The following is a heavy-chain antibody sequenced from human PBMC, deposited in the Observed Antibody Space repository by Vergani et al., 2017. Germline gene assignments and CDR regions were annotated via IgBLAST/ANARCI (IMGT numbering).Heavy chain of an antibody. J-gene: IGHJ3*02. CDR2: VSTGTKSQ. V-gene: IGHV3-48*04. CDR1: GFDFSSYI. D-gene: IGHD6-13*01. CDR3: AREVLQQLVAFDI. Sequence: QLVESGGGWVQPGGSLRLSCVVSGFDFSSYIMNWVRQAPGKGLEWVSFVSTGTKSQSYAESVKGRFTISRDSAKNSLYLQMNSLRAEDTAVYYCAREVLQQLVAFDIWGQGTMVTVSS.